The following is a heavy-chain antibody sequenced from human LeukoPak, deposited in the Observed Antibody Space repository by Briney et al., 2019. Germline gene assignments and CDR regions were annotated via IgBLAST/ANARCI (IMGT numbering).Heavy chain of an antibody. CDR1: GYTFTSYA. J-gene: IGHJ4*02. D-gene: IGHD1-26*01. V-gene: IGHV1-18*01. CDR3: ARDHAIVGALPGY. CDR2: ISAYNGNT. Sequence: ASVKVSCKASGYTFTSYAMHWVRQAPGQRLEWMGWISAYNGNTNYAQKLQGRVTMTTDTSTSTAYMELRSLRSDDTAVYYCARDHAIVGALPGYWGQGTLVTVSS.